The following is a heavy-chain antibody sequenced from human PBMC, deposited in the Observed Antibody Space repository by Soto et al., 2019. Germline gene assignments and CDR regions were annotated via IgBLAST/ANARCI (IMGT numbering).Heavy chain of an antibody. CDR2: INPNSGGT. CDR1: GYTFTGYY. D-gene: IGHD2-15*01. J-gene: IGHJ6*02. CDR3: ARLSCSGGSCPGGYYYYYYGMDV. V-gene: IGHV1-2*02. Sequence: ASVKVSCKASGYTFTGYYMHWVRQAPGQGLEWMGWINPNSGGTNYAQKFQGRVTMTRDTSISTAYMELSRLRSDDTAVYYCARLSCSGGSCPGGYYYYYYGMDVWGQGTTVTVSS.